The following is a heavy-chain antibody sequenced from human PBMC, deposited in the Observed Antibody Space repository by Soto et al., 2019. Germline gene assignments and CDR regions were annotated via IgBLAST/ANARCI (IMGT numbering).Heavy chain of an antibody. CDR3: AKGDYYGSGFDP. D-gene: IGHD3-10*01. Sequence: PGGSLRLSCAASGFTFTYYDMSWVRQAPGEGLEWVSTISGSGSSTYYADSVRGRFTISRDNSKNTLSLQMNSLRAEDTAVYYCAKGDYYGSGFDPWGKGTLVTVSS. V-gene: IGHV3-23*01. J-gene: IGHJ5*02. CDR2: ISGSGSST. CDR1: GFTFTYYD.